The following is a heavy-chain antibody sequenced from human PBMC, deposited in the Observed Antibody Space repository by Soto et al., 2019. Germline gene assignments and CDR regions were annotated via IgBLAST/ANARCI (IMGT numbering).Heavy chain of an antibody. V-gene: IGHV4-59*01. D-gene: IGHD3-22*01. CDR3: ARSRDKYYYDSSGYAEAVY. Sequence: SETLSLTSTVSGVSISSYYWSWIRQPPGKGLEGIGYIYYSGSTNYNPSLKSRVTISVGTSKNQFSLKLSSVTAADTAVYYCARSRDKYYYDSSGYAEAVYWGQGTLVT. CDR2: IYYSGST. J-gene: IGHJ4*02. CDR1: GVSISSYY.